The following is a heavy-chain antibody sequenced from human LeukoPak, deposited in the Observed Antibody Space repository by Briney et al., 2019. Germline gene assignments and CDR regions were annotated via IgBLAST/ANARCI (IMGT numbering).Heavy chain of an antibody. D-gene: IGHD4-11*01. CDR1: GITFSNAW. V-gene: IGHV3-7*02. Sequence: PGGSLRLSCAASGITFSNAWMNWVRQAPGKGLEWVANIKQDGSDKFYADSVRGRFAISRDNANNLLYLEMNSLRADDTAVYFCARSQLLPYDAFDVWGQGTTVTVSS. CDR2: IKQDGSDK. CDR3: ARSQLLPYDAFDV. J-gene: IGHJ3*01.